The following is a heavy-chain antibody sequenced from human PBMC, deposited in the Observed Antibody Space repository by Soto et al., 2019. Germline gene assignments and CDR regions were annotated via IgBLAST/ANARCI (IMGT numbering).Heavy chain of an antibody. Sequence: QVQLVQSGAEVKKPGASVKVSCKASGYTFTNYDINWVRQATGQGLEWVGWMTPISGDTGYAQNFQGRVTMTRDTPRSTVYLELSSLTSEDTALYYCARNLYNTGSFDHWGQGTLVTVSS. V-gene: IGHV1-8*02. CDR1: GYTFTNYD. J-gene: IGHJ4*02. CDR3: ARNLYNTGSFDH. CDR2: MTPISGDT. D-gene: IGHD3-10*01.